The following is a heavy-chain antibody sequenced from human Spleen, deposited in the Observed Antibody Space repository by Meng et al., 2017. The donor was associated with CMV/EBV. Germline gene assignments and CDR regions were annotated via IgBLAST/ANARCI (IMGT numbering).Heavy chain of an antibody. V-gene: IGHV1-18*01. CDR3: AAVITERVDIVTSWRRAFDL. D-gene: IGHD5-12*01. Sequence: ASVKVSCKASGYTFTSYGISWVRQAPGQGLEWMGWISAYNGNTNYAQKLQGRVTLTEDTSTHTAYIDLSSLASDDTAVYYCAAVITERVDIVTSWRRAFDLWGQGTMVTVSS. CDR2: ISAYNGNT. CDR1: GYTFTSYG. J-gene: IGHJ3*01.